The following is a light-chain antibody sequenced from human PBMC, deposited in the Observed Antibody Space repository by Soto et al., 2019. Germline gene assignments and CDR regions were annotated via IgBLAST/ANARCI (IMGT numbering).Light chain of an antibody. CDR1: SSDVGGYKF. J-gene: IGLJ1*01. CDR3: CSYVGATTYV. Sequence: QSALTQPASVSGSPGQSITISCTGTSSDVGGYKFVSWYQQHPGKAPKLLIFDVSYRPSGVSNRFSGSKSGNTASLTISGLQAEDEADYYCCSYVGATTYVFGSGTKLTVL. CDR2: DVS. V-gene: IGLV2-14*01.